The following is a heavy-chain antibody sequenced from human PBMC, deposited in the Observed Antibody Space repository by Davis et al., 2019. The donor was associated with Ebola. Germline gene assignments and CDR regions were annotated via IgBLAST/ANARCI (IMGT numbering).Heavy chain of an antibody. D-gene: IGHD1-20*01. CDR2: LHPGADNT. J-gene: IGHJ4*02. CDR3: ARGNWNDVPTV. V-gene: IGHV1-46*01. Sequence: ASVKVSCKASGYSFTSYYMHWLRQAPGQGPEWMGTLHPGADNTVNAQKFQGRVTMTKVTSTTTVYMELSSLRSDDTAVYYCARGNWNDVPTVWGQGTLVTVSS. CDR1: GYSFTSYY.